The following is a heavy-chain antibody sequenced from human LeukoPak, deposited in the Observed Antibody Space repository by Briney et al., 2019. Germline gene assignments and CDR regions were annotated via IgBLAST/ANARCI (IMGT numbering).Heavy chain of an antibody. V-gene: IGHV4-4*07. J-gene: IGHJ4*02. Sequence: SETLSLTCTVSGGSISSYYWSWIRQPAGKGLEWIGRIYTSGSTNYNPSLKSRVTISVDTSKNQFSLKLSSVTAADTAVYYCARGYCSGGSCYLDYWGQGTLVTVSS. CDR2: IYTSGST. D-gene: IGHD2-15*01. CDR3: ARGYCSGGSCYLDY. CDR1: GGSISSYY.